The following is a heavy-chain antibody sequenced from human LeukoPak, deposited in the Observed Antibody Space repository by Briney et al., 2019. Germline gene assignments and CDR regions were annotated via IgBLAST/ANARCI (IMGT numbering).Heavy chain of an antibody. J-gene: IGHJ6*02. CDR2: ISAYNGYT. Sequence: ASVKVSCKASGYTLTSYGISWVRQAPGQGLEWMGWISAYNGYTNYAQKLQGRVTMTTDTSTSTAYMELRSLRSDDTAVYYCARRVAAAGTYYYYGMDVWGQGTTVTVSS. D-gene: IGHD6-13*01. V-gene: IGHV1-18*01. CDR1: GYTLTSYG. CDR3: ARRVAAAGTYYYYGMDV.